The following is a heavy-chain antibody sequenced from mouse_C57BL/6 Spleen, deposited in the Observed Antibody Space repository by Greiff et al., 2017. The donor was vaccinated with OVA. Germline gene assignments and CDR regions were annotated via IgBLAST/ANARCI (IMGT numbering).Heavy chain of an antibody. J-gene: IGHJ4*01. CDR2: IHPNSGST. CDR1: GYTFTSYW. V-gene: IGHV1-64*01. CDR3: AGEGARTTQYYAMDY. Sequence: QVHVKQPGAELVKPGASVKLSCKASGYTFTSYWMHWVKQRPGQGLEWIGMIHPNSGSTNYNEKFKSKATLTVDKSSSTAYMQLSSLPSEDAAVDYCAGEGARTTQYYAMDYWGQGTSVTGSS. D-gene: IGHD3-1*01.